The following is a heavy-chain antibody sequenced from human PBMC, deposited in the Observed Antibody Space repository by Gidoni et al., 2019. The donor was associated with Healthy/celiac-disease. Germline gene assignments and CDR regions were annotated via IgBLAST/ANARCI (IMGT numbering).Heavy chain of an antibody. Sequence: QITLKESGPTLVKPTQTLTLTCTFSGFSLSTRGLGVGWIRQPPGKALGWLALIYWDDDKRYSPSLKSRLTITKDTSKNQVVLTMTNMDPVDTATYYCAHRLGIAAAGSGASWFDPWGQGTLVTVSS. CDR1: GFSLSTRGLG. D-gene: IGHD6-13*01. CDR2: IYWDDDK. J-gene: IGHJ5*02. V-gene: IGHV2-5*02. CDR3: AHRLGIAAAGSGASWFDP.